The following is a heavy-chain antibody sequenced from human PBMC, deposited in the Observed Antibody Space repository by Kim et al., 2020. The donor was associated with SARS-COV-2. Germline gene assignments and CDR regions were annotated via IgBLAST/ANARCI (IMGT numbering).Heavy chain of an antibody. V-gene: IGHV1-69*13. CDR2: IIPIFGTA. CDR3: ARLRAPVKPHWFDP. Sequence: SVKVSCKASGGTFSSYAISWVRQAPGQGLEWMGGIIPIFGTANYAQKFQGRVTITADESTSTAYMELSSLRSEDTAVYYCARLRAPVKPHWFDPWGQGTLVTVSS. CDR1: GGTFSSYA. J-gene: IGHJ5*02.